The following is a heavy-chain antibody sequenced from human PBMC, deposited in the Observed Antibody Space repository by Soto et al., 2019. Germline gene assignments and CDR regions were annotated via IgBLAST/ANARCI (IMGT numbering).Heavy chain of an antibody. CDR2: IYYSGST. Sequence: SETLSLTRTVSGGSISCYYWSWIRQPPGKGREWVGYIYYSGSTNYNPSLKSRVNISVDTSKNQFSLKLRAVTAADTDEYYCASGYDSSVYYWSHYNYYYGMDVRDQGTTVTVSS. CDR3: ASGYDSSVYYWSHYNYYYGMDV. CDR1: GGSISCYY. J-gene: IGHJ6*02. V-gene: IGHV4-59*01. D-gene: IGHD3-22*01.